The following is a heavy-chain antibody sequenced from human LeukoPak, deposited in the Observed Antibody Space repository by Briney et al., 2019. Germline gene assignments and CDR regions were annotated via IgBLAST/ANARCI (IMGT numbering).Heavy chain of an antibody. CDR2: INTDGSST. V-gene: IGHV3-74*01. Sequence: GGSLRLSCAASGFTLSNYWIHWVRQAPGKGLVWVSRINTDGSSTNYADSVRGRFTVSRDNAKNTLYLQMNSLRVEDTAVYYCAKDDDWLRFEHWGRGTPVSVSS. D-gene: IGHD5-12*01. CDR1: GFTLSNYW. CDR3: AKDDDWLRFEH. J-gene: IGHJ4*02.